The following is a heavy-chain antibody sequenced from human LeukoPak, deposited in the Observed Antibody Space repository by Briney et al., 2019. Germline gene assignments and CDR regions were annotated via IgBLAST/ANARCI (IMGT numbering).Heavy chain of an antibody. CDR2: IYSGGST. J-gene: IGHJ4*02. Sequence: GGSLRLSCAASGFTLSSNYMSWVRQAPEKGLEWVSLIYSGGSTYYPDSVKGRFTISRDNSQNTLYLQMNSLRAEDTAVYYCARAGTSYSYYFDYWGQGTLVTVSS. D-gene: IGHD1-26*01. CDR1: GFTLSSNY. V-gene: IGHV3-66*02. CDR3: ARAGTSYSYYFDY.